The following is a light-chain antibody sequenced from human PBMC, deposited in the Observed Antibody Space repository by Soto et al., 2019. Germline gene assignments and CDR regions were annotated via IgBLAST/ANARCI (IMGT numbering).Light chain of an antibody. V-gene: IGKV3-15*01. CDR2: GAS. J-gene: IGKJ3*01. Sequence: EIVMTQSPATLSVSPGERATLSCRASQSVSSNLAWYQHKPGQAPRLLINGASTRATGIPARFSGSRYGTEFHLTISSLQSENFAVYYCQQYNNWPSIFTFGPGNKVDIK. CDR1: QSVSSN. CDR3: QQYNNWPSIFT.